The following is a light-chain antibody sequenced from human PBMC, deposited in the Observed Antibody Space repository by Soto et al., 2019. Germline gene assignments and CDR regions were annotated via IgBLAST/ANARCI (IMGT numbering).Light chain of an antibody. CDR1: QSVSSN. V-gene: IGKV3-11*01. CDR2: DAS. J-gene: IGKJ1*01. Sequence: EIVLTQSPATLSLSPGESATLSCRASQSVSSNLAWYHQKPDQPPRLLIYDASNRSTGIPAGFSGRGSGTDFTLTIISLEPEDFAVYYCKQRSNWPPWTFGQGTKVEIK. CDR3: KQRSNWPPWT.